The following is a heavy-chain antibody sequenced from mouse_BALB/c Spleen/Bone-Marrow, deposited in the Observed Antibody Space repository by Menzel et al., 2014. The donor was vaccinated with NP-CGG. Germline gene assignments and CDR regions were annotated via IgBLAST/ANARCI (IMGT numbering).Heavy chain of an antibody. CDR3: ARDVGRLFFDV. D-gene: IGHD3-3*01. CDR1: GFTFTDYY. J-gene: IGHJ1*01. Sequence: EVQLVESGGGLVQPGGSLRLSCATSGFTFTDYYMNWVRQPPGMALEWLGFIRNKANGYTTDYSTSVKGRFTISRDNSQNILYLQMNTLRTEDSATYYCARDVGRLFFDVWGAGTTVTVSS. V-gene: IGHV7-3*02. CDR2: IRNKANGYTT.